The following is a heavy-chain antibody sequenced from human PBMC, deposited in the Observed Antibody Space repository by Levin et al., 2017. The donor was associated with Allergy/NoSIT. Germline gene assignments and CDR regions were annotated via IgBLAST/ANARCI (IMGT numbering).Heavy chain of an antibody. D-gene: IGHD1-26*01. Sequence: GGSLRLSCATSGFIFGSYVMNWVRQAPGKGLEYVATILSSTSSTDYADSVKGRYTISRDNAKNTLYLQMDSLRPEDTAVYYCARGYSTAYFIFDVWGQGTTVTVSS. J-gene: IGHJ3*01. CDR3: ARGYSTAYFIFDV. CDR2: ILSSTSST. CDR1: GFIFGSYV. V-gene: IGHV3-64*02.